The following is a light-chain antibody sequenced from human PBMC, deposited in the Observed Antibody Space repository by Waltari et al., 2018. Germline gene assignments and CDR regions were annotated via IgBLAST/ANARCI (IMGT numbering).Light chain of an antibody. CDR3: HQRSNWPIT. J-gene: IGKJ5*01. CDR1: QSVSSY. Sequence: EIVLTQSPPTLSLSPGERATLSCRASQSVSSYLVWYQQKPGQTPRLLIYGASNRATGIPARFSGSGSGTDFTLTISSLESEDFAVYYCHQRSNWPITFGQGTRLEIK. CDR2: GAS. V-gene: IGKV3-11*01.